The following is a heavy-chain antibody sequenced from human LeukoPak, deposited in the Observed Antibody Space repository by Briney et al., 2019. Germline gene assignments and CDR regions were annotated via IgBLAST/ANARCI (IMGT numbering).Heavy chain of an antibody. CDR2: INHSGST. D-gene: IGHD3-10*01. J-gene: IGHJ6*03. Sequence: SETLSVTCAVYGGSFSGYYGSWIRQPPGKGLEWIGEINHSGSTNYNPSLKNRVTISVDTSKNQFSLKMTSVTAADTAVYYCARGRGVAPHSYYDYYIDAGGQGTTVTVSS. CDR3: ARGRGVAPHSYYDYYIDA. V-gene: IGHV4-34*01. CDR1: GGSFSGYY.